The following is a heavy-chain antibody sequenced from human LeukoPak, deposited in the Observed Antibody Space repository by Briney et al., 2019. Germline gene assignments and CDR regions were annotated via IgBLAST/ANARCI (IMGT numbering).Heavy chain of an antibody. CDR3: VRPGFYFFDF. J-gene: IGHJ4*01. Sequence: GGSLRLSCAASGFTFTNNFMSWVRQVRGKGLEWGANIKQDGSETTYADSVRGGFTIFRDNSKESDYLQMSSLRADDSATYYCVRPGFYFFDFWGQGTLVTVSS. V-gene: IGHV3-7*01. CDR1: GFTFTNNF. CDR2: IKQDGSET.